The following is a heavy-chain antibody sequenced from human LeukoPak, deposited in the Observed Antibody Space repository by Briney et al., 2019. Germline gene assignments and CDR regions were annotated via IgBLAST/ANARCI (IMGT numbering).Heavy chain of an antibody. D-gene: IGHD4-23*01. V-gene: IGHV3-30-3*01. CDR1: GFTFSSYA. Sequence: GGSLRPSCAASGFTFSSYAMHWVRQAPGKGLEWVAVISYDGSNKYYADSVKGRFTISRDNSKNTLYLQMNSLRAEDTAVYYCARSVVIGGYFNYWGQGTLVTVSS. CDR2: ISYDGSNK. J-gene: IGHJ4*02. CDR3: ARSVVIGGYFNY.